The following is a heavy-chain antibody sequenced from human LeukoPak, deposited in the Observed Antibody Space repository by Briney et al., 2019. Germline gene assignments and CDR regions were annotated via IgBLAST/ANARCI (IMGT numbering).Heavy chain of an antibody. Sequence: PGGSLRLSCAASGFTFTNYAMTWDRQPPGKGLEWIGEINHSGSTNYNPSLKSRVTISVDTSKNQFSLKLSSVTAADTAVYYCARGGVVTPFDYWCQGTLVTVSS. CDR3: ARGGVVTPFDY. J-gene: IGHJ4*02. CDR2: INHSGST. V-gene: IGHV4-34*01. CDR1: GFTFTNYA. D-gene: IGHD4-23*01.